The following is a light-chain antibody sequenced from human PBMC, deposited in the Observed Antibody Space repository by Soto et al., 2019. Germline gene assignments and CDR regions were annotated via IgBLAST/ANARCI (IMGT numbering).Light chain of an antibody. CDR3: QQYNNWPLYT. CDR1: QSVSSN. J-gene: IGKJ2*01. Sequence: EIVMTQSPVTLSVSPGERATLSFRASQSVSSNLAWYQLKPGQAPRLLISGASTRATGIPAGFSGSGSGTEFTLTISSLQSEDFAVYYCQQYNNWPLYTFGQGTKLEIK. CDR2: GAS. V-gene: IGKV3-15*01.